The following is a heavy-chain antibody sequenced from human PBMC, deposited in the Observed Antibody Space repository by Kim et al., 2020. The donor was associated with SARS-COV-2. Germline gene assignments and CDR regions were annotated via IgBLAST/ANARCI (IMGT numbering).Heavy chain of an antibody. D-gene: IGHD6-13*01. J-gene: IGHJ4*01. V-gene: IGHV3-33*01. CDR1: GFTFSSYG. Sequence: GRSLRLSCAASGFTFSSYGMHWVRQAPGKGLEWVAVIWYDGSNKYYVDSVKGRFTISRDNSKNTLYLQMNSLRAEDTAVYYCARVGFSSSWPTTDYYFD. CDR3: ARVGFSSSWPTTDYYFD. CDR2: IWYDGSNK.